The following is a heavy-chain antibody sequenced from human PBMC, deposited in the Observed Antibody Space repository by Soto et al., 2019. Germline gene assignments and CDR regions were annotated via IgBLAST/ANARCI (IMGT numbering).Heavy chain of an antibody. D-gene: IGHD3-10*01. V-gene: IGHV4-59*08. CDR3: PGGSVALFDY. Sequence: QVQLRESGPGLVKPSGTLSLTCTVSGTSISSYYWTWIRQPPGKGLEWIGSVYYTGERDYNPSLKSRLTTSIDMSGNQFSLKLTSVTAADTAVYYCPGGSVALFDYWGQGARVSVSS. J-gene: IGHJ4*02. CDR1: GTSISSYY. CDR2: VYYTGER.